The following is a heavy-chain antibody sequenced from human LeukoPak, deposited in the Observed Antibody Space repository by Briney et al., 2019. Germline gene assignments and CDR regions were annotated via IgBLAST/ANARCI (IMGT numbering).Heavy chain of an antibody. Sequence: SQTLSLTCAISGDSVSSNSAAWNWIRQSPSRGLEWLGRTYYRSKWYNDYAVSVKSRITINPDTSKNQFSLQLNSVAPEDTAVYYCARGGRKGDYSAFDYWGQGTLVTVSS. V-gene: IGHV6-1*01. D-gene: IGHD4-17*01. J-gene: IGHJ4*02. CDR2: TYYRSKWYN. CDR3: ARGGRKGDYSAFDY. CDR1: GDSVSSNSAA.